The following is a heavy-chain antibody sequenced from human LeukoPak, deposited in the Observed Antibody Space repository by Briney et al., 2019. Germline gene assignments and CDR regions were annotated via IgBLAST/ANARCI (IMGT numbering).Heavy chain of an antibody. V-gene: IGHV3-23*01. D-gene: IGHD3-22*01. CDR1: GFTFYKFV. J-gene: IGHJ6*02. Sequence: GGSLRLSCAASGFTFYKFVMTWVRQAPGSGLEWVSSISGSGGRTYYADSVKGRFTISRDNAKNSLYLQMNSLRAEDTAVYYCARRRTLIVDNGMDVWGQGTTVTVSS. CDR2: ISGSGGRT. CDR3: ARRRTLIVDNGMDV.